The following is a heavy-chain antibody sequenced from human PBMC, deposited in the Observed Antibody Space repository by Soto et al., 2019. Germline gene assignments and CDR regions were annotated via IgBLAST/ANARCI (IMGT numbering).Heavy chain of an antibody. J-gene: IGHJ4*02. CDR2: IYWDDDK. Sequence: QITLKESGPTLVKPTQTLTLTCTFSGFSLSTSGVAVGWIRQPPGKALDWLALIYWDDDKRYSPSLKSRLTITKDPSKNQVLLTVTNMDPVDTATYYCAHCRRDRGIITPSYWGQGTLVTVSS. CDR3: AHCRRDRGIITPSY. V-gene: IGHV2-5*02. CDR1: GFSLSTSGVA. D-gene: IGHD3-10*01.